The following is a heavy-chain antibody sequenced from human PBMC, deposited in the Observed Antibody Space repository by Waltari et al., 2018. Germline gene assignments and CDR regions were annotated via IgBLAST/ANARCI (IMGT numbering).Heavy chain of an antibody. CDR2: IYFTGSA. J-gene: IGHJ4*02. Sequence: QVQLQESGPGLVKPSETLSLTCTVSGGPISRFYWSWIRQPPGKGREWIGYIYFTGSAYYSPSLKSRVTMSVDTSKNQFSLNLSSVTAADTAVYYCARGVGVIVMPYFDSWGQGTLVTVSS. CDR3: ARGVGVIVMPYFDS. CDR1: GGPISRFY. D-gene: IGHD3-3*01. V-gene: IGHV4-59*01.